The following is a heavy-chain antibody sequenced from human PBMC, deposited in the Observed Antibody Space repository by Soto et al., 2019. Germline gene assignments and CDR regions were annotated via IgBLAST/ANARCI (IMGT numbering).Heavy chain of an antibody. J-gene: IGHJ6*02. CDR1: GFTFSSYG. CDR3: AKDGSSSWYYYYGMDV. V-gene: IGHV3-30*18. CDR2: ISYDGSNK. Sequence: QVQLVESGGGVVQPGRSLRLSCAASGFTFSSYGMHWVRQAPGKGLEWVAVISYDGSNKYYADSVKGRFTISRDNSKNTLYLQMNSLRAEDTAVYYCAKDGSSSWYYYYGMDVWCQGTTVTVSS. D-gene: IGHD6-13*01.